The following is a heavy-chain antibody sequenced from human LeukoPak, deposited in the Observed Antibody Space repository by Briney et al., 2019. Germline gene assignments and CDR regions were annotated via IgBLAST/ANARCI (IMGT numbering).Heavy chain of an antibody. CDR2: VDAEDGET. Sequence: ASVKVSCKVSGYTFTDYYMHWVQQAPGKGLEWMGLVDAEDGETIYAEQFEGRVTITADKSTVTAYMELSSLRSEDTAVYDGATAYDRALGDYWGQGTLVTVSS. J-gene: IGHJ4*02. CDR3: ATAYDRALGDY. V-gene: IGHV1-69-2*01. D-gene: IGHD3-3*01. CDR1: GYTFTDYY.